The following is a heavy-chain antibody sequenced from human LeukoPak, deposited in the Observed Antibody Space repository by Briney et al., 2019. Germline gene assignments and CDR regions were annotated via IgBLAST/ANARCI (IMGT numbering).Heavy chain of an antibody. Sequence: SVKVSCKASGGTFSSYAISWVRQAPGQGLEWMGGIIPIFGTANYAQKFQGRVTITADESTSTAYMELSSLRSEDTAVYYCAVGVKRIPIAAGGTPRGGDYWGQGTLVTVSS. CDR3: AVGVKRIPIAAGGTPRGGDY. CDR1: GGTFSSYA. D-gene: IGHD6-13*01. CDR2: IIPIFGTA. J-gene: IGHJ4*02. V-gene: IGHV1-69*13.